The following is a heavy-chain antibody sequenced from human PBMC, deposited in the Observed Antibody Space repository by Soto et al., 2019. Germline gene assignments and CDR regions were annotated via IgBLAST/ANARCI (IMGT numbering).Heavy chain of an antibody. Sequence: QVQLVESGGGVVQPGRSLRLSCAASGFTFSSYAMHWVRQAPGKGLEWVAVISYDGSNKNYADSVKGRFTISRDNSKNTLYLQMNNLRAEDTAVYYCARGYDFWSGYYYPYGMDVWGQGTTVTVSS. CDR1: GFTFSSYA. CDR3: ARGYDFWSGYYYPYGMDV. V-gene: IGHV3-30-3*01. CDR2: ISYDGSNK. J-gene: IGHJ6*02. D-gene: IGHD3-3*01.